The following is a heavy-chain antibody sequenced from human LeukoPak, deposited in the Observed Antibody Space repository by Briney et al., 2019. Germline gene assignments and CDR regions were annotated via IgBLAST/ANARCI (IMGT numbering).Heavy chain of an antibody. CDR3: ARDSLWFGERGGMDV. Sequence: NPGGSLRLSCAASGFPFSSHSMNWVRQAPGRGLEWVSSISSSSSYIYYADSVKGRFTISRDNAKNSLYLQTNSLRAEDIALYYCARDSLWFGERGGMDVWGQGTTVTVSS. D-gene: IGHD3-10*01. J-gene: IGHJ6*02. CDR2: ISSSSSYI. V-gene: IGHV3-21*01. CDR1: GFPFSSHS.